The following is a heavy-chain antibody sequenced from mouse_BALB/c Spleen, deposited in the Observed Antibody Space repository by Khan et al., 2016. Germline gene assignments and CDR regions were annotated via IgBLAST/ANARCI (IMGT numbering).Heavy chain of an antibody. Sequence: VELVESGAELVRPGASVTLSCKASGFTFTDYEMHWVKQTPVHGLEWIGAIDPETGGSAYNQKFQGKATLTADKSSSTAYMELRSLTSEDSAVYYCTRWQAYYRYDDVMDYWGQGTSVTVSS. D-gene: IGHD2-14*01. CDR2: IDPETGGS. V-gene: IGHV1-15*01. CDR1: GFTFTDYE. J-gene: IGHJ4*01. CDR3: TRWQAYYRYDDVMDY.